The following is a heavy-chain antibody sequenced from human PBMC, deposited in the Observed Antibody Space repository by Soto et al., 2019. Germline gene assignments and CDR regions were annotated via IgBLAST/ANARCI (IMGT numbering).Heavy chain of an antibody. D-gene: IGHD3-10*01. Sequence: ASVKGSVNASGYTFTSDVISWVRQAPGQVLDCVGWISAYNGNTNYAQNLQGRVTVTTDTSTSTPYMELRSLRSDDTAVYYCARGLMVRGVRWFAPWGQARLDPVS. V-gene: IGHV1-18*01. CDR1: GYTFTSDV. CDR3: ARGLMVRGVRWFAP. J-gene: IGHJ5*02. CDR2: ISAYNGNT.